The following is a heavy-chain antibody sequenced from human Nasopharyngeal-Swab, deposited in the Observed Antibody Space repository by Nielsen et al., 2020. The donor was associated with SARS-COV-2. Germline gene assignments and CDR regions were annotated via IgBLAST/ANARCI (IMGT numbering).Heavy chain of an antibody. Sequence: GGSLRLSCVASGFTLADYYMDWVRQAPGKGLEWLGHSRVKANSYTAEYAASVTGRFTSSREESKNILYLQMNSLKTEDTAVYYCARVGICNNDWCGSYDSWGQGTLVTVSS. CDR3: ARVGICNNDWCGSYDS. CDR1: GFTLADYY. CDR2: SRVKANSYTA. J-gene: IGHJ4*02. V-gene: IGHV3-72*01. D-gene: IGHD3-9*01.